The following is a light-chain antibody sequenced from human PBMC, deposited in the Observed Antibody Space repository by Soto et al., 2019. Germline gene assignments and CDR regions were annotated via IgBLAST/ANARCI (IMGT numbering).Light chain of an antibody. V-gene: IGLV1-44*01. CDR1: SSNIGTRT. CDR2: DDS. CDR3: VAWDDSLNGWV. Sequence: QSVLTQPPSASGAPGQRVTISCSGGSSNIGTRTVNWYQQVPGTAPKLLIYDDSQRPSGVPDRFSGSKSGTSASLAISGLQSEDEADYYCVAWDDSLNGWVFGGGTKLTVL. J-gene: IGLJ3*02.